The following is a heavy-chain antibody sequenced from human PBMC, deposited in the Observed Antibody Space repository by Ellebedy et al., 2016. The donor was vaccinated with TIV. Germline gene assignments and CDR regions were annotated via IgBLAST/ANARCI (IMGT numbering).Heavy chain of an antibody. Sequence: AASVKVSCKASGYTFTRYGFSWVRQAPGQGPEWMGWISAYNGHTNYAQKLQGRVTMTTDTSTSTAYMELRGLTSDDTAVYYCATTVTTNFYYGLDVWGQGTTVTVSS. D-gene: IGHD4-17*01. CDR1: GYTFTRYG. CDR2: ISAYNGHT. V-gene: IGHV1-18*01. CDR3: ATTVTTNFYYGLDV. J-gene: IGHJ6*02.